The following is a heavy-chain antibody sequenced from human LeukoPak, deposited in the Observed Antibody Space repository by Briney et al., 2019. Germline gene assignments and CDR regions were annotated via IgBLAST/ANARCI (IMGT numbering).Heavy chain of an antibody. V-gene: IGHV1-2*02. D-gene: IGHD6-13*01. CDR3: ARGSGIAAGGTGGKDY. CDR2: INPDSGDT. CDR1: GYTFTGYY. Sequence: ASVKVSCKASGYTFTGYYLHWVRQAPGQGLEWMGWINPDSGDTNYAQKFQGRVTMTSDTSITTAYMELTRLIFDDTAVYYCARGSGIAAGGTGGKDYWGQGVLVTVSS. J-gene: IGHJ4*02.